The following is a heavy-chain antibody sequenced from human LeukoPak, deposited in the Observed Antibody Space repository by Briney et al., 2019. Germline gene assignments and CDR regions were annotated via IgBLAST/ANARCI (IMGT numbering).Heavy chain of an antibody. J-gene: IGHJ4*02. V-gene: IGHV4-39*07. CDR2: IYYSGST. CDR3: ARESSYDYVWGSYRYTPYYFDY. CDR1: GGSISSSSCY. D-gene: IGHD3-16*02. Sequence: SETLSLTCTVSGGSISSSSCYWGWIRQPPGKGLEWIGSIYYSGSTYYNPSLKSRVTISVDTSKNQFSLKLSSVTAADTAVYYCARESSYDYVWGSYRYTPYYFDYWGQGTLVTVSS.